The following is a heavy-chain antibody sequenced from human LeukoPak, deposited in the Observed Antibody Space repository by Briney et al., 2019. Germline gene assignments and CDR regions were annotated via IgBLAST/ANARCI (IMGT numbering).Heavy chain of an antibody. V-gene: IGHV1-69*05. CDR2: IIPIFGTA. D-gene: IGHD5-24*01. CDR3: ARDKRDGYNLGGFDY. Sequence: ASVKVSCKASGGAFSSYAISWVRQAPGQGLEWMGGIIPIFGTANYAQKFQGRVTITTDESTSTAYMELSSLRSEDTAVYYCARDKRDGYNLGGFDYWGQGTLVTVSS. J-gene: IGHJ4*02. CDR1: GGAFSSYA.